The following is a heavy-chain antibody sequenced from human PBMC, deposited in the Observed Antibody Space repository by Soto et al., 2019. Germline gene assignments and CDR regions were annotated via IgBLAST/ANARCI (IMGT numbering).Heavy chain of an antibody. Sequence: PGGSLRLSCAASGFIFSSYSMNWFRQAQGKGLEWVSSISSSISYIYYADSVNVRFTIPRDKAKNSLYLQMDNLRAEDTYVYDCARDSPYDSRTSTGFLDVWGRGTLV. CDR3: ARDSPYDSRTSTGFLDV. V-gene: IGHV3-21*01. D-gene: IGHD3-22*01. CDR1: GFIFSSYS. J-gene: IGHJ4*02. CDR2: ISSSISYI.